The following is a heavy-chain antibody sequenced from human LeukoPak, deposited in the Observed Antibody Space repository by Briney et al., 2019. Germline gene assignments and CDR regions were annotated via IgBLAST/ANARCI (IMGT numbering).Heavy chain of an antibody. D-gene: IGHD2-2*01. J-gene: IGHJ3*02. CDR1: GYRFTNYW. Sequence: GESLKISCKGSGYRFTNYWIGWVRQMPGKGLEWMGIIYPGDSDTRYSPSFQGQVTISADKSIRTAYLQWSSLKASDTTMFYCARVNCSSTRCLSAGDFDIWGQGKMVTASS. V-gene: IGHV5-51*01. CDR3: ARVNCSSTRCLSAGDFDI. CDR2: IYPGDSDT.